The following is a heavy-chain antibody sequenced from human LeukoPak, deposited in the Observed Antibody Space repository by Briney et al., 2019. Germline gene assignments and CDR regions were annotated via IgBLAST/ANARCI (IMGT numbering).Heavy chain of an antibody. CDR3: NTHDGDWTLNY. J-gene: IGHJ4*02. V-gene: IGHV3-15*01. CDR2: LKSKAVGGTT. Sequence: GGSLRLSCAASGFTFSNAWMSWVRQAPGKGLEWVGRLKSKAVGGTTDYAAPVKGRFTISRDDSKNMLYLQMNSLKTEDTAVYYCNTHDGDWTLNYWGQGTLVTVSS. D-gene: IGHD2-21*02. CDR1: GFTFSNAW.